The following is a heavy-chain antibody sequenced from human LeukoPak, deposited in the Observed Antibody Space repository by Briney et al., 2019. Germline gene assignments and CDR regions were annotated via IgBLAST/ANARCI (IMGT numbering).Heavy chain of an antibody. D-gene: IGHD6-13*01. CDR1: GFTFSNYW. CDR2: ISNDGSIK. CDR3: AKVLAAAGSSYYYYGMDV. V-gene: IGHV3-30*18. J-gene: IGHJ6*02. Sequence: GGSLRLSCEGSGFTFSNYWMGWVRQAPGKGLEWVAVISNDGSIKDFADSVKGRFTTSRDNSKNTLFLQMNSLRIEDTAVYYCAKVLAAAGSSYYYYGMDVWGQGTTVTVSS.